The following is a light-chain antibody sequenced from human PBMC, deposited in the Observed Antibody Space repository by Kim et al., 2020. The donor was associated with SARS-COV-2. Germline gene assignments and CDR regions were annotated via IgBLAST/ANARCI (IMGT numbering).Light chain of an antibody. Sequence: VAPGKAARITCGGNNIGSKSVHWYQQKPGQAPVLVIYYDSDRPSGIPERFSGSNSGNTATLTISRVEAGDEADYYCQVWDSSSVVFGGGTQLTVL. V-gene: IGLV3-21*04. CDR2: YDS. J-gene: IGLJ2*01. CDR1: NIGSKS. CDR3: QVWDSSSVV.